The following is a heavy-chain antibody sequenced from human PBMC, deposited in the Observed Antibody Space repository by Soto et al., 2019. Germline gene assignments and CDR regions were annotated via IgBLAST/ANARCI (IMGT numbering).Heavy chain of an antibody. CDR1: GFTFSSYG. V-gene: IGHV3-30*18. CDR2: ISYDGSNK. CDR3: AKDLYDSSGYYYFDYYYGMDV. D-gene: IGHD3-22*01. Sequence: PGGSLILSCAASGFTFSSYGMHWVRQAPGKGLEWVAVISYDGSNKYYADSVKGRFTISRDNSKNTLYLQMNSLRAEDTAVYYCAKDLYDSSGYYYFDYYYGMDVWGQGTTVTVSS. J-gene: IGHJ6*02.